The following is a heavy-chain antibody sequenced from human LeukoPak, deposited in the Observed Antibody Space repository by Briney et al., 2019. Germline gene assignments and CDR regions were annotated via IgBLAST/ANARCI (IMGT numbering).Heavy chain of an antibody. CDR3: AISDHYFDY. CDR2: ISGDGGST. V-gene: IGHV3-43*02. CDR1: GFTFDDYA. J-gene: IGHJ4*02. Sequence: PGGSLRLSCAAPGFTFDDYAIHWVRQPPGKGLEWVSLISGDGGSTYYADSVKGRFAISRDNSKNSLYLQVNSLRTEDTALYYCAISDHYFDYWGQGTLVTVSS.